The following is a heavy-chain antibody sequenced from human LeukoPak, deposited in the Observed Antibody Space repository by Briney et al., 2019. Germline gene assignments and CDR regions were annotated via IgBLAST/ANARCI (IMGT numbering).Heavy chain of an antibody. Sequence: PSETLSLTCTVSGGSISSGGYYWSWIRQPPGKGLEWIGYIYHSGSTYYNPSLKSRVTISVDRSKNQFSLKLSSVTAADTAVYYCARVYAGAFDIWGQGTMVTVSS. CDR1: GGSISSGGYY. CDR3: ARVYAGAFDI. V-gene: IGHV4-30-2*01. D-gene: IGHD2-2*01. J-gene: IGHJ3*02. CDR2: IYHSGST.